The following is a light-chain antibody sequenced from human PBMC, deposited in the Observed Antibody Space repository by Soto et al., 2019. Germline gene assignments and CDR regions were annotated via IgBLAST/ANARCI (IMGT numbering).Light chain of an antibody. CDR3: PHYGSSPPYT. CDR2: GAS. CDR1: QSVSSSY. J-gene: IGKJ2*01. Sequence: EIVLTQSPGTLSLSPGERATLSCRASQSVSSSYLAWYQQKPGQAPRLLIYGASSRATGIPDRFSGSGSGTDFTLTISRLEPEDFVVYYCPHYGSSPPYTFGQGTQLEIK. V-gene: IGKV3-20*01.